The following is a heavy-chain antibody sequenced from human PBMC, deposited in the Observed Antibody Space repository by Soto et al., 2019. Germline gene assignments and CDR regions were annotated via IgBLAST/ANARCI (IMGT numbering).Heavy chain of an antibody. V-gene: IGHV3-30*03. CDR3: ARWVGGSMYDNSGKYDS. D-gene: IGHD3-22*01. J-gene: IGHJ5*01. CDR2: VSNDGIRK. CDR1: GFIFSGSG. Sequence: QVQLVESGGGVVQPGRSLRLTCAASGFIFSGSGMHWVRQAPGKGLEWVALVSNDGIRKYYEDSVKGRFTISRDNAENTLYLQMTSLRVEDTAVYYCARWVGGSMYDNSGKYDSWGQGTLVTVSS.